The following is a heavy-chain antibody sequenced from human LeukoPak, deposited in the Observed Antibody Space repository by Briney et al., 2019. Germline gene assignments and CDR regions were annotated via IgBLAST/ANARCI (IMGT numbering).Heavy chain of an antibody. D-gene: IGHD5-24*01. J-gene: IGHJ4*02. CDR2: INSDGSST. Sequence: GGSLRLSCAASGFTFSSYWTHWVRQAPGKGLVWVSRINSDGSSTSYADSVKGRFTISRDNAKNTLYLQMNSLRAEDTAVYYCARDSGWLQLDYWGQGTLVTVSS. CDR3: ARDSGWLQLDY. V-gene: IGHV3-74*01. CDR1: GFTFSSYW.